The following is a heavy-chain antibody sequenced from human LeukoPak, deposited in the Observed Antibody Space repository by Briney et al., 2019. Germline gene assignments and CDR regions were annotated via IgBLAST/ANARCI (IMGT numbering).Heavy chain of an antibody. CDR2: INHSGST. V-gene: IGHV4-34*01. Sequence: SETLSLTCAVYGGSFSGYYWSWIRQPPGRGLEWIGEINHSGSTNHNPSLKSRVTISVDTSKNQFSLKLSSVTAADTAVYYCARGRRGYSYGRIFDYWGQGTLVTVSS. D-gene: IGHD5-18*01. CDR1: GGSFSGYY. J-gene: IGHJ4*02. CDR3: ARGRRGYSYGRIFDY.